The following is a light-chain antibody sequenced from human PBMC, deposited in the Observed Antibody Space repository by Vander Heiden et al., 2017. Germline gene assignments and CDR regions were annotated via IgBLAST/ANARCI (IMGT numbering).Light chain of an antibody. CDR1: QSISSY. Sequence: DIRMTQSPSSLSASVGDRVTITCRASQSISSYLNWYQQKPGKAPKLLIYAASSLQSGVPSRFSGSGSGTDFTLTISNLQPEDFATYYCQQSYSTPLTFGGGTKVEIK. CDR2: AAS. J-gene: IGKJ4*01. CDR3: QQSYSTPLT. V-gene: IGKV1-39*01.